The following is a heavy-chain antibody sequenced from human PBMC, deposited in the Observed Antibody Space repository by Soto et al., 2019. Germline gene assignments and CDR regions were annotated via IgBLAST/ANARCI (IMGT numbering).Heavy chain of an antibody. V-gene: IGHV1-18*04. CDR3: ARDSDDFWSGYPIFDY. Sequence: ASVKVSCKASGYTFTSYGIGWVRQAPGQGLEWMGWISAYNGNTNYAQKLQGRVTMTTDTSTSTAYMELRSLRSDDTAVYYCARDSDDFWSGYPIFDYWSQGTLVTVSS. J-gene: IGHJ4*02. CDR2: ISAYNGNT. D-gene: IGHD3-3*01. CDR1: GYTFTSYG.